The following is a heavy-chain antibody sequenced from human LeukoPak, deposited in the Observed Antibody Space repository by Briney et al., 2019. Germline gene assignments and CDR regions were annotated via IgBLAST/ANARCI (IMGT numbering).Heavy chain of an antibody. Sequence: PGGSLRLSCAASGFTLSSYWMNWVRQAPGKGLEWVANIKQDGSEKYYVDSVKGRFTISRDNAKNSLYLQMNSLRAEDTAVYYCARDLAAAGVYYFDYWGQGTLVTVSS. J-gene: IGHJ4*02. V-gene: IGHV3-7*01. D-gene: IGHD6-13*01. CDR1: GFTLSSYW. CDR3: ARDLAAAGVYYFDY. CDR2: IKQDGSEK.